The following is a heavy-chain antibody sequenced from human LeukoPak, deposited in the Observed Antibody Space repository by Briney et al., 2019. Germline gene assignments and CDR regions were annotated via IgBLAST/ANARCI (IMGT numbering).Heavy chain of an antibody. CDR2: ISGSGGST. Sequence: PGGSLRLSCAASGFTFSSYGMHWVRQAPGKGLEWVSAISGSGGSTYYADSVKGRFTISRDNSKNTLYLQMNSLRAEDTAVYYCAKKAGSFRGDPEYFQHWGQGTLVTVSS. CDR3: AKKAGSFRGDPEYFQH. J-gene: IGHJ1*01. CDR1: GFTFSSYG. V-gene: IGHV3-23*01. D-gene: IGHD1-26*01.